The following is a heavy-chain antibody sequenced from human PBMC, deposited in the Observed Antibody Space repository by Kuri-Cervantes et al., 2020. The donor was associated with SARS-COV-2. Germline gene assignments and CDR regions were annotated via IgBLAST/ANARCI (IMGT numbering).Heavy chain of an antibody. CDR3: AKDLGHYGSGSDAFGY. D-gene: IGHD3-10*01. J-gene: IGHJ4*02. CDR2: ISGSGGST. V-gene: IGHV3-23*01. Sequence: ETLSLTCAASGFTFSNYAVSWVRQAPGKGREWVSLISGSGGSTYYADSVKGRFTISRDNSKNTLYLQMSSLRAEDTAVYYCAKDLGHYGSGSDAFGYWGQGTLVTVSS. CDR1: GFTFSNYA.